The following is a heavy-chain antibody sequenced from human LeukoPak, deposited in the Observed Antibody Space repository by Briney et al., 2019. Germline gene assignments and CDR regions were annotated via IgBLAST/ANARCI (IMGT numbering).Heavy chain of an antibody. CDR1: GGSISSYY. CDR2: IYYSGST. J-gene: IGHJ6*02. Sequence: SETLSLTCTVSGGSISSYYWSWIRQPPGKGLEWIGYIYYSGSTNYNPSLKSRVTISVDTSKNQFSLKLSSVTAADTAVYYYARGSHRGYYYGMDVWGQGTTVTVSS. V-gene: IGHV4-59*01. CDR3: ARGSHRGYYYGMDV.